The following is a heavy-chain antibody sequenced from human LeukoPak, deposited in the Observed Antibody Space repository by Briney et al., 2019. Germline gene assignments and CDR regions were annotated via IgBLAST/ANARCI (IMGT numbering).Heavy chain of an antibody. D-gene: IGHD1-26*01. CDR1: GGSFSGYY. V-gene: IGHV4-34*01. CDR2: INHSGST. J-gene: IGHJ4*02. Sequence: SETLSLTCAVYGGSFSGYYWSWIRQPPGKGLEWIGEINHSGSTNYNPSLKSRVTISVDTSKNQFSLKLSSVTAADTAVYYCARGRIVGAPAGVYWGQGTLVTVSS. CDR3: ARGRIVGAPAGVY.